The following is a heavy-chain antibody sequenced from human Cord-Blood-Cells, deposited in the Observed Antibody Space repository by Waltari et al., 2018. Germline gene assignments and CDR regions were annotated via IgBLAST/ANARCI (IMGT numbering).Heavy chain of an antibody. V-gene: IGHV1-18*01. CDR3: ARTDSSSSGFYYYGMDV. CDR1: DSTSTSYG. CDR2: ISAYNGNT. J-gene: IGHJ6*02. D-gene: IGHD6-6*01. Sequence: VHLVQSGADAKKPGASVKVSSTASDSTSTSYGISWVRQAPGQGLEWMGWISAYNGNTNYAQKLQGRVTMTTDTSTSTAYMELRSLRSDDTAVYYCARTDSSSSGFYYYGMDVWGQGTTVTVSS.